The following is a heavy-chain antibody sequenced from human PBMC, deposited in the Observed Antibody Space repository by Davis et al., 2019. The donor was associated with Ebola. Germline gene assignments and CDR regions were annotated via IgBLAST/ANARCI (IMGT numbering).Heavy chain of an antibody. CDR1: GFTFSSYG. D-gene: IGHD5-12*01. CDR3: ARGSVDIVATTYNYYYGMDV. J-gene: IGHJ6*02. V-gene: IGHV3-33*01. CDR2: IWYDGSNK. Sequence: GESLKISCAASGFTFSSYGMHWVRQAPGKGLEWVAVIWYDGSNKYYADSVKGRFTISGDNSKNTLYLQMNSLRAEDTAVYYCARGSVDIVATTYNYYYGMDVWGQGTTVTVSS.